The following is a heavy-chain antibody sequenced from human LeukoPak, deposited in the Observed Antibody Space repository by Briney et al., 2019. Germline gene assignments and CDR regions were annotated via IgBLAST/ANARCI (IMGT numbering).Heavy chain of an antibody. CDR3: ARAFRSPGYSSGYYPYYFDY. CDR1: GFTVSSSY. Sequence: GGSLRLSCAASGFTVSSSYMTWVRQAPGKGLEWVSIIYSGGSTYYPDSVKGRFTISRDNSKNTLYLQMNSLRAEDTAVYYCARAFRSPGYSSGYYPYYFDYWGQGTLVTVSS. V-gene: IGHV3-66*01. J-gene: IGHJ4*02. D-gene: IGHD6-19*01. CDR2: IYSGGST.